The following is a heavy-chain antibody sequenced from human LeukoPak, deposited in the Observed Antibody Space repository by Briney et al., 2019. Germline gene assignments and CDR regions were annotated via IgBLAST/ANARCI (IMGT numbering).Heavy chain of an antibody. CDR3: ARDVLGRMCDY. J-gene: IGHJ4*02. V-gene: IGHV1-46*01. D-gene: IGHD2-8*01. CDR1: GYTFTSYY. Sequence: ASVKVSCKASGYTFTSYYMHWVRQAPGQGLEWMGIINPSGGSTSYAQKFQGRVTMTRDMSTSTVYMELSSLRSEDTAVYYCARDVLGRMCDYWGQGTLVTVSS. CDR2: INPSGGST.